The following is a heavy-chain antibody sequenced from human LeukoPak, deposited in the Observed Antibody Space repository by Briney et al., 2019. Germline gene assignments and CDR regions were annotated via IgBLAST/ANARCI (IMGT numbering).Heavy chain of an antibody. CDR3: ARALGRGAIAVAGTEYFQY. J-gene: IGHJ1*01. CDR1: GYTFTGFY. D-gene: IGHD6-19*01. V-gene: IGHV1-2*02. Sequence: ASVKVSCKSSGYTFTGFYIHWVRQAPGQGPKWMGWINPKNGGTNYAQNFQGRVTMTTDTSINTAYMELSWLRSDDTAVYYCARALGRGAIAVAGTEYFQYWGQGTLVTVSS. CDR2: INPKNGGT.